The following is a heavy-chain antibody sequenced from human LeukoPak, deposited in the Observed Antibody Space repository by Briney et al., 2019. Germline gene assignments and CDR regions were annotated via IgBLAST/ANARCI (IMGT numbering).Heavy chain of an antibody. J-gene: IGHJ3*02. CDR2: IKKDGSER. Sequence: GGSLRLFCAASGFTFSSYWLNLVRQAPGKGLEWVANIKKDGSERYYVDSVKGRFTISRDNTKKSLYLQMNTLRDEHTAVFYCAIDLGGPPQEAFDTWGQGTMVTVSS. CDR1: GFTFSSYW. CDR3: AIDLGGPPQEAFDT. V-gene: IGHV3-7*01.